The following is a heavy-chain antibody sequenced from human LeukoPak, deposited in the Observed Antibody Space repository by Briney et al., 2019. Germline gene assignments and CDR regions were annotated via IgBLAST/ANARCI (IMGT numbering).Heavy chain of an antibody. V-gene: IGHV4-39*07. Sequence: PSETLSLTCTVSGGSISSSSYYWGWIRQPPGKGLEWIGSIYYSGSTYYNPSLKSRVTISVDTSKNQFSLKLSSVTAADTAVYYCARELYGSGLGPLWYWGQGTLVTVSS. J-gene: IGHJ4*02. D-gene: IGHD6-19*01. CDR3: ARELYGSGLGPLWY. CDR1: GGSISSSSYY. CDR2: IYYSGST.